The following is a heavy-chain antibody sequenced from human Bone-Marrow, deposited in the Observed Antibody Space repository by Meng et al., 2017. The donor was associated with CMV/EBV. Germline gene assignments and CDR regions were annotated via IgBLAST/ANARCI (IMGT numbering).Heavy chain of an antibody. J-gene: IGHJ3*02. Sequence: GGSLRLSCAASGFTCSSYSMNWVRQAPGKGLEWVSSISSSSSYIYYADSVKGRFTISRDNAKNSLYLQMNSLRAEDTAVYYCARSGLGATTVNAFDIWGQGTMVTVSS. V-gene: IGHV3-21*01. CDR3: ARSGLGATTVNAFDI. CDR1: GFTCSSYS. CDR2: ISSSSSYI. D-gene: IGHD1-26*01.